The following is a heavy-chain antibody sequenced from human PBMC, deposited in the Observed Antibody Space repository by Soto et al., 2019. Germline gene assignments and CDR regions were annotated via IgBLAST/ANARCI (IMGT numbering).Heavy chain of an antibody. Sequence: GESLKISCKGSGYSFTSYWIGWVRQMPGKGLEWMGIIYPGDSDTRYSPSLQGQVTISADKSISTAYLQWSSLKASDTAMYYCASGYYGSGSYYSVKYYYGMDVWGQGTTVTVSS. J-gene: IGHJ6*02. D-gene: IGHD3-10*01. V-gene: IGHV5-51*01. CDR3: ASGYYGSGSYYSVKYYYGMDV. CDR1: GYSFTSYW. CDR2: IYPGDSDT.